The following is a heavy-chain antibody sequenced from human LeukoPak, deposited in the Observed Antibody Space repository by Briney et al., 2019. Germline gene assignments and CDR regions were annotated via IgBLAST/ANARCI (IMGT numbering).Heavy chain of an antibody. Sequence: ASVKVSCKASGYTFTSYAMNWVRQAPGQGREWMGWINTNTGNPRYAQVFTGRFVFSFDTSVSTEYLQISSLKAEDTAVYYRARESLLTPPIPAAGPNWFDPWGQGTLATVSS. D-gene: IGHD6-13*01. CDR3: ARESLLTPPIPAAGPNWFDP. CDR2: INTNTGNP. J-gene: IGHJ5*02. CDR1: GYTFTSYA. V-gene: IGHV7-4-1*02.